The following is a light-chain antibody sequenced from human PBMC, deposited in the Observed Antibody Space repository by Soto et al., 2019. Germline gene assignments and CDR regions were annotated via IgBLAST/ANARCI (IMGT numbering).Light chain of an antibody. J-gene: IGKJ1*01. V-gene: IGKV1-5*01. CDR3: QQYNTYPWT. CDR2: DAS. CDR1: QSISSW. Sequence: DIQVTQSPSTLSASVGDRVTFTCRASQSISSWLAWYQQKPGRAPKLLIYDASTLESGVPSRFSGSGSGTEFTPTISRLQPDDFATYYCQQYNTYPWTFGQGTKVEIK.